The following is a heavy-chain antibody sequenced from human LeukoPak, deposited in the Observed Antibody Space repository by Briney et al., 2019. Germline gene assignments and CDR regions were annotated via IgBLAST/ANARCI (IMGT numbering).Heavy chain of an antibody. CDR1: GYTFTIYW. CDR3: ARAPRNSSTMLDF. J-gene: IGHJ4*02. Sequence: ASVRVSCTASGYTFTIYWIQWVREAPGQGLEWVGLINPDGGSTAYAHRFQGRVIMTRDTSTSTAYMDLSSLRSEDTAVYHCARAPRNSSTMLDFCGQGNLVTISS. D-gene: IGHD6-13*01. V-gene: IGHV1-46*01. CDR2: INPDGGST.